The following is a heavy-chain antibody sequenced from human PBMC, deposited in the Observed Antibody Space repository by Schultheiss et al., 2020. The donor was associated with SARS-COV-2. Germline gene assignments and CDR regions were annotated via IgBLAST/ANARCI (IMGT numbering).Heavy chain of an antibody. CDR2: ISYSGST. J-gene: IGHJ5*02. CDR1: GGSIRSRTYY. Sequence: SQTLSLTCTVSGGSIRSRTYYWGWIRQPPGKGLEWIGSISYSGSTYYNPSLKRRGTISVDTSKNQFSLKLNSVTAADTAVYYCARGFWGDWFDPWGHGTLVTVSS. D-gene: IGHD3-16*01. V-gene: IGHV4-39*01. CDR3: ARGFWGDWFDP.